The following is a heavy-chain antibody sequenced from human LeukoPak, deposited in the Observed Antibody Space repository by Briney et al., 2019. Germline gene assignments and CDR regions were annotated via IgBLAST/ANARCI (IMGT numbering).Heavy chain of an antibody. CDR2: IIPIFGTA. J-gene: IGHJ5*02. CDR3: ARVLGYTGWFDP. Sequence: EASVKVSCKASGGAFSSYAISWVRQAPGQGLEWMGGIIPIFGTANYAQKFQGRVTITADKSTSTAYMELSSLRSEDTAVYYCARVLGYTGWFDPWGQGTLVTVSS. CDR1: GGAFSSYA. D-gene: IGHD5-18*01. V-gene: IGHV1-69*06.